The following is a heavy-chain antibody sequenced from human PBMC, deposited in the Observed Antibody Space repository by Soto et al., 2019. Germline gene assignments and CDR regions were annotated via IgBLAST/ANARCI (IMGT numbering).Heavy chain of an antibody. J-gene: IGHJ6*02. CDR2: IYPGDSDT. CDR1: GYSFTSYW. CDR3: AGGGVRGVITRTRDYYGMDV. Sequence: GESLKISCKGSGYSFTSYWIGWVRQMPGKGLEWMGIIYPGDSDTRYSPSFQGQVTISADKSISTAYRQWSSLKASDTAMYYCAGGGVRGVITRTRDYYGMDVWGQGTAVTVSS. D-gene: IGHD3-10*01. V-gene: IGHV5-51*01.